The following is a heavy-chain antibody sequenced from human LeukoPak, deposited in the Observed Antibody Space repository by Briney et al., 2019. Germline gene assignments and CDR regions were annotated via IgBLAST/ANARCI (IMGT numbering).Heavy chain of an antibody. Sequence: ASVTVSRKASGYTFTSYDINWVRQAPGQGLEWMGWMNPNSGNTGYAQKFQGRVTMTRNTSISTAYMELSSLRPEDTAVYYCARGPMTTVVTRDDYWGQGTLVTVSS. D-gene: IGHD4-23*01. J-gene: IGHJ4*02. V-gene: IGHV1-8*01. CDR1: GYTFTSYD. CDR3: ARGPMTTVVTRDDY. CDR2: MNPNSGNT.